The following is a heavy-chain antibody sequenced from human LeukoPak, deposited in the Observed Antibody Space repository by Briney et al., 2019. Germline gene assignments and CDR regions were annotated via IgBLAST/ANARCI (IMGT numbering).Heavy chain of an antibody. J-gene: IGHJ4*02. CDR1: GFTFSSYG. V-gene: IGHV3-33*01. Sequence: PGGSLRLSCAASGFTFSSYGMHWVRQAPGRGLEWVAVIWYDGRNKYYADSVKGRFTISRDNSKNTLYLQMNSLRAEDTAVYYCARTGYYDSRGDYFDYWGQGTLVTVSS. D-gene: IGHD3-22*01. CDR3: ARTGYYDSRGDYFDY. CDR2: IWYDGRNK.